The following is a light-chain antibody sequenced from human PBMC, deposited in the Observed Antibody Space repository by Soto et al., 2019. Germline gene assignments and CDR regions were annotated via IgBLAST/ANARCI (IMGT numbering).Light chain of an antibody. CDR1: QSLVHSNGYNY. V-gene: IGKV2-28*01. CDR2: MGS. CDR3: MQTLHTRT. Sequence: DIVVTQSPLFLPVTPGEPASISCRSSQSLVHSNGYNYLDWYLQKPGQSPQVLIYMGSNRAAGGPDRFSGSGSGTDFTLRISRVEAEDVGVYYCMQTLHTRTFGQGTKVEI. J-gene: IGKJ1*01.